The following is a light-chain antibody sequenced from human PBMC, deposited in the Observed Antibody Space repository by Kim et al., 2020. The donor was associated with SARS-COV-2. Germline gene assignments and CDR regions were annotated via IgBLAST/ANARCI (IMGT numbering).Light chain of an antibody. Sequence: VSPGQTASITCSGDKLRSSFVCWYQQRPGQSPVLVIYQDTKRPSGIPDRFSGSNSGNTATLTISGTQPLDEADYYCQAWDSDTGVFGTGTKVAVL. CDR3: QAWDSDTGV. CDR1: KLRSSF. V-gene: IGLV3-1*01. J-gene: IGLJ1*01. CDR2: QDT.